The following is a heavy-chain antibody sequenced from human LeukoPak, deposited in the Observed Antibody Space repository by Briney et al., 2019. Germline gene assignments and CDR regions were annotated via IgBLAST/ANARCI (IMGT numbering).Heavy chain of an antibody. J-gene: IGHJ4*02. Sequence: PSQTLSLTCTVSGGSISSGSYYWGWIRQPPGKGLEWVGGFHSVGSTYYNPSLKSRVTISADTSNNQFSLKLSSVTAADTAVYYCAKQTYSSGWSVPFDCWGQGTLSPSPQ. D-gene: IGHD6-19*01. V-gene: IGHV4-39*01. CDR3: AKQTYSSGWSVPFDC. CDR2: FHSVGST. CDR1: GGSISSGSYY.